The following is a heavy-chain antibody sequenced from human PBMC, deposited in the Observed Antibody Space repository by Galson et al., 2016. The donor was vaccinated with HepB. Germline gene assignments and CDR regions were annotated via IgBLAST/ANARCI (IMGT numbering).Heavy chain of an antibody. V-gene: IGHV1/OR15-3*02. J-gene: IGHJ4*02. Sequence: GQRLEWMGWINSDNGDTTYSHNFQGRLTISRDTSASTLYLQWSSLKASDTAIYYCARPGGSGGYFLFDSWGQGSLVTVSS. CDR2: INSDNGDT. CDR3: ARPGGSGGYFLFDS. D-gene: IGHD2/OR15-2a*01.